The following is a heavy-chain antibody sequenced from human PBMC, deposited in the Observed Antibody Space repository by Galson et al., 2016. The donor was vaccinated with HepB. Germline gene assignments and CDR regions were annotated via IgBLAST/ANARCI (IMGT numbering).Heavy chain of an antibody. Sequence: SLRLSCAASGFTFRSYAMSWVRQAPGKGLEWVSTISGSGGSTHYADSVKGRFTISRDNSKNTLYLKMNSLRAADTAVFYCAKDPDYSAPPNCWGQGTLVIVSS. CDR1: GFTFRSYA. CDR2: ISGSGGST. V-gene: IGHV3-23*01. J-gene: IGHJ4*02. CDR3: AKDPDYSAPPNC. D-gene: IGHD4/OR15-4a*01.